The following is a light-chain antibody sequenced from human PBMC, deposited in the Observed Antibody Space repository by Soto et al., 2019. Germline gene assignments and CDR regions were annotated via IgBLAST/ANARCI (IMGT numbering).Light chain of an antibody. CDR1: SSDVGGYNF. CDR3: TSYAGSNIPVV. Sequence: QSALTQPPSASGSPGQTVTISCTGTSSDVGGYNFVSWYQQHPGKAPNLMIYEVSERPSGVPDRFSGSKSGNTASLSVSGLQADDEADYYCTSYAGSNIPVVFGGGTQLTVL. J-gene: IGLJ2*01. CDR2: EVS. V-gene: IGLV2-8*01.